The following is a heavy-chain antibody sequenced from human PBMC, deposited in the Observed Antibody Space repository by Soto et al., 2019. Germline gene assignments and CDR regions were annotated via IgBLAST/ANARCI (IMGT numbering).Heavy chain of an antibody. CDR3: ARLTVVTGYYFDY. D-gene: IGHD2-15*01. Sequence: PSETLSLTCTVSGGSISSGGYYWSWIRQHPGKGLEWIGYIYYSGSTYYNPSLKSRVTISVDTSKNQFSLKLSSVTAADTAVYYCARLTVVTGYYFDYWGQGTLVTVSS. V-gene: IGHV4-31*03. CDR1: GGSISSGGYY. CDR2: IYYSGST. J-gene: IGHJ4*02.